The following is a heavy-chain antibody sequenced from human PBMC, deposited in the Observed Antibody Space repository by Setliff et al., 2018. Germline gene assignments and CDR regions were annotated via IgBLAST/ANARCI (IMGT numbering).Heavy chain of an antibody. Sequence: GASVKVSCKTSGYTFTNYGITWVRQAPGQGLEWMGWINNYSFKTNCPQKFLGRVTVTTDTSTGTAYMELGSLTSDDTAIYYCARINFYVSSGYYYAPDYWGPGTLVTVSS. CDR1: GYTFTNYG. D-gene: IGHD3-22*01. J-gene: IGHJ4*02. CDR2: INNYSFKT. CDR3: ARINFYVSSGYYYAPDY. V-gene: IGHV1-18*01.